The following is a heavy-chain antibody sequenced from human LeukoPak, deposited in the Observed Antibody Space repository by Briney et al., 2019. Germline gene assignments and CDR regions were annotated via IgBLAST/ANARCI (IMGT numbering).Heavy chain of an antibody. CDR3: ARVLGRGYYVLDY. D-gene: IGHD3-10*02. CDR2: IIPIFGTA. J-gene: IGHJ4*02. CDR1: GGTFSSYA. Sequence: SVKVSCKASGGTFSSYAISWVRQAPGQGLEWMGGIIPIFGTANYAQKFQGRDTITADESTSTAYMELSSLRSEDTAVYYCARVLGRGYYVLDYWGQGTLVTVSS. V-gene: IGHV1-69*13.